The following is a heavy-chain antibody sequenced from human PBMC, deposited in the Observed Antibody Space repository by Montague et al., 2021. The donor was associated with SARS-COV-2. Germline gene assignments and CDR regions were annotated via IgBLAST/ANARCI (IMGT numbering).Heavy chain of an antibody. CDR3: ARVRYYGSGTSLGMDV. J-gene: IGHJ6*02. V-gene: IGHV4-34*12. Sequence: SETLSLTCAVYGASFRGYYWNFIGKTPGKGLEWLGEFIHSGTTSYNPSPKSRFTISADTSKNQFSRKLSSVTAADTAVYYCARVRYYGSGTSLGMDVWGQGTTVTVSS. D-gene: IGHD3-10*01. CDR1: GASFRGYY. CDR2: FIHSGTT.